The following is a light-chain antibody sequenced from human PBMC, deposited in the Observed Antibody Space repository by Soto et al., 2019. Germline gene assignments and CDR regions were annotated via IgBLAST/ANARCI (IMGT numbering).Light chain of an antibody. CDR2: QVS. J-gene: IGLJ1*01. CDR1: TTDVGSYKL. CDR3: CSWAGSSTFYF. Sequence: QSALTQPASVSGSPGQSITISCTGTTTDVGSYKLVSWYQQHPGKATKLMIYQVSRPPSGVSNRFSGSKSGNTASLTISGLQAEDEADYYCCSWAGSSTFYFFGSGTKVTVL. V-gene: IGLV2-23*02.